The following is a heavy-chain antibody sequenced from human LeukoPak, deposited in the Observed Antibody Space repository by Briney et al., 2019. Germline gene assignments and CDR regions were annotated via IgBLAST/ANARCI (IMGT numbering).Heavy chain of an antibody. J-gene: IGHJ4*02. D-gene: IGHD6-6*01. CDR3: AKDRARADYTSSSPTFDY. V-gene: IGHV3-23*01. CDR1: GFTFSSHA. Sequence: GGSLRLSYAASGFTFSSHAMSWVRQAPGKGLEWVSAISGSGGSTYYADSVKGRFTISRDISKNTLYLQMNSLRAEDTAVYYCAKDRARADYTSSSPTFDYWGQGTLVTVSS. CDR2: ISGSGGST.